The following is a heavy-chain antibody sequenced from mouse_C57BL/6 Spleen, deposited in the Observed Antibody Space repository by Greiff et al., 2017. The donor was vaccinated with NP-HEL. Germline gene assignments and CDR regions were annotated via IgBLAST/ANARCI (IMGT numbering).Heavy chain of an antibody. CDR3: ARDGPLAAY. V-gene: IGHV5-4*01. CDR1: GFTFSSYA. Sequence: DVHLVESGGGLVKPGGSLKLSCAASGFTFSSYAMSWVRQTPEKRLEWVATISDGGSYTYYPDNVKGRFTISRDNARNNLYLQMSHLKSEDTAMYYCARDGPLAAYWGQGTLVTVSA. J-gene: IGHJ3*01. CDR2: ISDGGSYT.